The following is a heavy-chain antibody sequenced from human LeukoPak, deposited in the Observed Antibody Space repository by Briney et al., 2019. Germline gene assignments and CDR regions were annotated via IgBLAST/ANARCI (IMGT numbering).Heavy chain of an antibody. J-gene: IGHJ4*02. Sequence: GGALSLSWAASGFTFSSYAMSGVRQAPGKGVEWVSAISGSGGSTYYADSVKGRFTISRDNSKNTLYLQMNSLRAEDTAVYYCAKETAYSSGWYSLDYWGQGTLVTVSS. CDR3: AKETAYSSGWYSLDY. CDR2: ISGSGGST. V-gene: IGHV3-23*01. CDR1: GFTFSSYA. D-gene: IGHD6-19*01.